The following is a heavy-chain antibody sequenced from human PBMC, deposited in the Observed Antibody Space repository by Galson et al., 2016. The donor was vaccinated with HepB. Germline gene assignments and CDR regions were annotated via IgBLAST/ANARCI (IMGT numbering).Heavy chain of an antibody. J-gene: IGHJ4*02. D-gene: IGHD1-7*01. CDR2: IASDGGTK. CDR3: ARVNWNYAAYYFDY. CDR1: GFTFSNYA. Sequence: SLRLSCAVSGFTFSNYALHWVRQAPGKGLYWVAVIASDGGTKYYADSVKGRLTISRDLSKNTLYLQMNSLRAEDTAVYYCARVNWNYAAYYFDYWGQGTLVTVSS. V-gene: IGHV3-30-3*01.